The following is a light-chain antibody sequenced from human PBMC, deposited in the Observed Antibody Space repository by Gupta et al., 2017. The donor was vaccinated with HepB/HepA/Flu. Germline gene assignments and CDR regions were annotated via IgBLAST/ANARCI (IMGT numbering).Light chain of an antibody. CDR2: AAS. CDR3: QEYGGSSCS. Sequence: EIELTQSPGTLSLSPGESATLSCRASQSVVVDDLAWFQQRPGQAPRLLIYAASTSAAGIPDRFSGSGSGTDFTLTISRLEPEDFGVYYCQEYGGSSCSFGQGTKLDIK. CDR1: QSVVVDD. J-gene: IGKJ2*04. V-gene: IGKV3-20*01.